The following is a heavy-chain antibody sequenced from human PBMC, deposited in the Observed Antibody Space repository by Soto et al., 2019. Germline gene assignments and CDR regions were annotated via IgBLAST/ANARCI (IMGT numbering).Heavy chain of an antibody. D-gene: IGHD3-22*01. V-gene: IGHV4-4*02. J-gene: IGHJ4*02. Sequence: PSETLSLTCAVSGGSISSSNWWSWVRQPPGKGMEWIGEIYHSGSTNYNPSLKSRVTISVDKSKNQFSLKLSSVTAADTALYYCARDSRSGYYVSYFDYWGQGTLVTVSS. CDR2: IYHSGST. CDR1: GGSISSSNW. CDR3: ARDSRSGYYVSYFDY.